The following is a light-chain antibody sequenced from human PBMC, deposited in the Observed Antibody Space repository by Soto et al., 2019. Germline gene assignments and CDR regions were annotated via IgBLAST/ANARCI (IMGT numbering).Light chain of an antibody. J-gene: IGKJ1*01. CDR3: QQYKDYPVT. Sequence: DIPMTQSPSTVSASVGDRVTITCRASQSISAWLAWYQQKPGKVPKLLIYKASSLESGVPSRFSGSESGTEFSLTISSLQSDDFATYYCQQYKDYPVTFGQGTKVEI. CDR2: KAS. CDR1: QSISAW. V-gene: IGKV1-5*03.